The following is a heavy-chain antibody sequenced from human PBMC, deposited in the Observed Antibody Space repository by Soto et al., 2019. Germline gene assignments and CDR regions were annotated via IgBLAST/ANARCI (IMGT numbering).Heavy chain of an antibody. Sequence: SVKVSCKASGCTFSSYAISWVRQAPGQGLEWMGGIIPIFGTANYAQKFQGRVTITADESTSTAYMELSSLRSDDTAVYYCAREGRVGSIIVSYYFDYWGQGTPVTVSS. D-gene: IGHD3-22*01. CDR2: IIPIFGTA. V-gene: IGHV1-69*13. J-gene: IGHJ4*02. CDR1: GCTFSSYA. CDR3: AREGRVGSIIVSYYFDY.